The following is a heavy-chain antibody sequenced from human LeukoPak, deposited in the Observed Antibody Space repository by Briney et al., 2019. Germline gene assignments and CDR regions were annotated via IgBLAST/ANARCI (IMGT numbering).Heavy chain of an antibody. J-gene: IGHJ4*02. CDR3: AKDVDLKWLVQPFDY. CDR1: GFTFSSYA. CDR2: ISGSGGST. Sequence: GGSLRLSCAASGFTFSSYAMTWVRQAPGKGLEWVSAISGSGGSTYYADSVKGRFTISRDNSKNTLYLQMNSLRAEDTAIYYCAKDVDLKWLVQPFDYWGQGTLVTVSS. D-gene: IGHD6-19*01. V-gene: IGHV3-23*01.